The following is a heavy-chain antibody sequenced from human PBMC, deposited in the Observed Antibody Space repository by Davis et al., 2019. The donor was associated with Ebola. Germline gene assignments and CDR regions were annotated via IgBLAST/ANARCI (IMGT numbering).Heavy chain of an antibody. Sequence: GGSLRLSCAASGFTVSSNYMSWVRQAPGKGLEWVSVIYSGGSTYYADSVKGRFTISRDNSKNTLYLQMNSLRAEDTAVYYCAVTVALLYYGMDVWGKGTTVTVSS. D-gene: IGHD4-17*01. CDR1: GFTVSSNY. V-gene: IGHV3-53*01. CDR2: IYSGGST. CDR3: AVTVALLYYGMDV. J-gene: IGHJ6*04.